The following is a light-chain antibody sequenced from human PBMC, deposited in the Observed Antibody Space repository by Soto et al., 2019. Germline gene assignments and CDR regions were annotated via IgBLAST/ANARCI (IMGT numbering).Light chain of an antibody. CDR1: QSVSGW. J-gene: IGKJ1*01. V-gene: IGKV1-5*01. Sequence: DIQITQSASTVSASVGDRVTITGRASQSVSGWLAWYQQKPGEAPKLLIYDASALPRGVPSRFSGSGSGTKFTLTIASLQPDDFATYYCQQYETFSGTFGPGTKVDIK. CDR2: DAS. CDR3: QQYETFSGT.